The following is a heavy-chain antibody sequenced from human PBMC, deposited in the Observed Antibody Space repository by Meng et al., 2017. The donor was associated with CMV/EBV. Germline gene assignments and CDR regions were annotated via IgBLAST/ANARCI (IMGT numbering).Heavy chain of an antibody. D-gene: IGHD3-10*01. CDR3: TTDRRLWFGELLFYDY. J-gene: IGHJ4*02. V-gene: IGHV3-15*01. CDR1: GFTFSNDW. CDR2: IKSKTDGGTT. Sequence: GGSLRLSCAASGFTFSNDWMSWVRQAPGKGLEWVGRIKSKTDGGTTDYAAPVKGRFTISRDGSKNTLYLQMNSLNTEDTAVYYCTTDRRLWFGELLFYDYWGQGTLVTVSS.